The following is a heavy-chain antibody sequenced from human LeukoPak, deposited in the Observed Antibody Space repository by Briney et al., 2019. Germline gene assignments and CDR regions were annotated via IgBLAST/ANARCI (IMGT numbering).Heavy chain of an antibody. D-gene: IGHD6-13*01. CDR1: GFTFGSYA. Sequence: GGSLRLSCAASGFTFGSYAMHWVRQAPGKGLEWVAVISYDGSNKYYADSVKGRFTISRDNSKNTLYLQMNNLRVEDAAINYCARDRSDSDTWYAGSHWGQGTLVTVSS. J-gene: IGHJ4*02. CDR3: ARDRSDSDTWYAGSH. V-gene: IGHV3-30-3*01. CDR2: ISYDGSNK.